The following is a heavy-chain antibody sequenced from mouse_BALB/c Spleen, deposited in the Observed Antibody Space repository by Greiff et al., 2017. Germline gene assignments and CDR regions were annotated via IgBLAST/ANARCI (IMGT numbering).Heavy chain of an antibody. Sequence: VQLQQSGTVLARPGASVKMSCKASGYSFTSYWMHWVKQRPGQGLEWIGAIYPGNSDTSYNQKFKGKAKLTAVTSASTAYMELSSLTNEDSAVYYCTRSYDYDVGWYFDVWGAGTTVTVSS. CDR2: IYPGNSDT. V-gene: IGHV1-5*01. J-gene: IGHJ1*01. D-gene: IGHD2-4*01. CDR1: GYSFTSYW. CDR3: TRSYDYDVGWYFDV.